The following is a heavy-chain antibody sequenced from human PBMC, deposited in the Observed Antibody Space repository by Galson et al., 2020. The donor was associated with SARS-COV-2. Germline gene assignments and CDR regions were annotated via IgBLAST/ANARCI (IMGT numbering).Heavy chain of an antibody. D-gene: IGHD2-15*01. V-gene: IGHV1-18*01. CDR3: ARKSSFSYRIDY. J-gene: IGHJ4*02. CDR1: GYTFNTYA. CDR2: IIPDIGKT. Sequence: ASVKVSCRASGYTFNTYALHWVRQAPGQGLEWMGWIIPDIGKTDYAQKFQGRVTLTTDISTSTAYLELRSLRSDDTAVYYCARKSSFSYRIDYWGQGTLVTVSS.